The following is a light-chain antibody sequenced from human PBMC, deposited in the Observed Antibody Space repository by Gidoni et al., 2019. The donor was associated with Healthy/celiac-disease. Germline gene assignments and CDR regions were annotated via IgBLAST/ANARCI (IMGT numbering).Light chain of an antibody. CDR2: DAS. Sequence: DIQITPSPSSLSASVGDRVTITCQPSQDISNYLNWYQQKPGKAPKLLIYDASNLETGVPSRFSGSGSGTDFTFTISSLQPEDIATYYCQQYDNLPRFTFGPGTKVDIK. J-gene: IGKJ3*01. CDR1: QDISNY. CDR3: QQYDNLPRFT. V-gene: IGKV1-33*01.